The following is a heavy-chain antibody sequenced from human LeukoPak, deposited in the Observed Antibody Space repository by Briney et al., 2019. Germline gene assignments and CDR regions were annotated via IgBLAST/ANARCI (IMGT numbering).Heavy chain of an antibody. CDR2: INPDGNKK. D-gene: IGHD5-18*01. CDR1: GLTFSSSW. V-gene: IGHV3-7*01. J-gene: IGHJ4*02. CDR3: ARDLAYSRLDY. Sequence: PGGSRRLSCAVSGLTFSSSWMDWVRQAPGKGLEWVASINPDGNKKYSADSVKGRFTISRDNAENSLYLQMNSLRVEDTAFYYCARDLAYSRLDYWGQGMLVTVSS.